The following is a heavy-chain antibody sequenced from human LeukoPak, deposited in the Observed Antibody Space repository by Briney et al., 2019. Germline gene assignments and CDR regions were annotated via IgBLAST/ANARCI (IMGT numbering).Heavy chain of an antibody. V-gene: IGHV5-51*01. CDR2: IYPGDSDG. D-gene: IGHD2/OR15-2a*01. J-gene: IGHJ6*02. Sequence: GESLKISCKVSGYRFTDYWIGWVRQMPGKGLEWMGIIYPGDSDGRYSLSFQGQVTISADKSISTAYLQWRSLKASDTAIYYCARNNNYYYGMDVWGQGTTVTVSS. CDR3: ARNNNYYYGMDV. CDR1: GYRFTDYW.